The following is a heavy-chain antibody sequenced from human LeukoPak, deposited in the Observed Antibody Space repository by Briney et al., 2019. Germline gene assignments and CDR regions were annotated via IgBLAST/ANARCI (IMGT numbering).Heavy chain of an antibody. J-gene: IGHJ5*02. Sequence: GGSLRLSCAASGFTFSDYSMNWVRQAPGKGLEWVSYISSSGSIIYYADSVKGRFTISRDNAKNSLHLQMNSLRAEDTAVYYCARERGPRYCSSASCSGNNWFDPWGQGTLVTVSS. CDR2: ISSSGSII. V-gene: IGHV3-48*04. D-gene: IGHD2-2*01. CDR1: GFTFSDYS. CDR3: ARERGPRYCSSASCSGNNWFDP.